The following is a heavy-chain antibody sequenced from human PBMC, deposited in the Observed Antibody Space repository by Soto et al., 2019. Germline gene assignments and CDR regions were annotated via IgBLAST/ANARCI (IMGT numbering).Heavy chain of an antibody. CDR1: GFTFSNAW. J-gene: IGHJ3*02. CDR3: TTGRKDIVVVPAAIPFCSGGSCYRRRDAFDI. V-gene: IGHV3-15*01. D-gene: IGHD2-2*02. CDR2: IKSKTDGGTT. Sequence: GGSLRLSCAASGFTFSNAWMSWVRQAPGKGLEWVGRIKSKTDGGTTDYAAPVKGRFTISRDDSKNTLYLQMNSLKTQDTAVYYCTTGRKDIVVVPAAIPFCSGGSCYRRRDAFDIWGQGTMVTVSS.